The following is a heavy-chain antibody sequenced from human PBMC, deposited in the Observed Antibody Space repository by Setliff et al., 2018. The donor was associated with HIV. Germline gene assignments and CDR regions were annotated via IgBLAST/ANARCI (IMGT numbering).Heavy chain of an antibody. J-gene: IGHJ4*02. D-gene: IGHD4-17*01. CDR2: VSSRGDT. V-gene: IGHV4-4*07. CDR1: DSGTYY. Sequence: PSETLSLTCTVSDSGTYYWSWIRQPAGKGLEWIGRVSSRGDTNYNPSLKSRVTMSVDTSKNQFSLKLTSVTASDTAVYYCAGAAAGNTGPFDLWGQGSPVTVSS. CDR3: AGAAAGNTGPFDL.